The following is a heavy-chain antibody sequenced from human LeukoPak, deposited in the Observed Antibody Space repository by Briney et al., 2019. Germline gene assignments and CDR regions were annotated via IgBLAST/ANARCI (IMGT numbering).Heavy chain of an antibody. V-gene: IGHV4-4*02. Sequence: PSEALSLTCAVSGGSISSNNWWSWVRQPPGKGLEWIGEIYHSGSTNHNPSLKSRVTISLEKSKNQFSLKMRSVTAADTAVYYCARAGFTFSDYFGSFFDYWGQGTLVTVSS. CDR1: GGSISSNNW. CDR2: IYHSGST. J-gene: IGHJ4*02. CDR3: ARAGFTFSDYFGSFFDY. D-gene: IGHD3-10*01.